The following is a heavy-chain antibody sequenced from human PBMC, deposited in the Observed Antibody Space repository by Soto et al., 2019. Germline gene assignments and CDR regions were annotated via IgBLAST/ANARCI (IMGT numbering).Heavy chain of an antibody. CDR2: ITGSGGLT. V-gene: IGHV3-23*01. CDR3: SKGEYGGNSPYWYFDL. Sequence: EVQLLESGGALVQPGGSLRLSCAVSGVTFSKYAMSWVRQPPGKGPEWVASITGSGGLTYYADSVKGRFTISRDNSRNTLFLQMNRLSDEDTATCYCSKGEYGGNSPYWYFDLWGRGTLVIVSS. J-gene: IGHJ2*01. D-gene: IGHD2-21*02. CDR1: GVTFSKYA.